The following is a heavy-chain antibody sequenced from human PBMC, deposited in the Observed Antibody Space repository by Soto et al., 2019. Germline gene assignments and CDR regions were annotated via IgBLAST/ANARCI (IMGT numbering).Heavy chain of an antibody. Sequence: GGSLRLSCAASGFIFSSYWMSWVRQAPGKGLEWVANIKQDGSDEYYVDSVKGRFTISRDNAKNSLYLQMNSLRAEDTAVYYCARPLGWRDAFDIWGQGTMVTVSS. J-gene: IGHJ3*02. V-gene: IGHV3-7*01. CDR2: IKQDGSDE. CDR3: ARPLGWRDAFDI. CDR1: GFIFSSYW. D-gene: IGHD2-15*01.